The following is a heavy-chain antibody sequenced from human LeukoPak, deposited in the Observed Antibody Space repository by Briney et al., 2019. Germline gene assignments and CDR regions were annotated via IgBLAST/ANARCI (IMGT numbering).Heavy chain of an antibody. CDR2: ISSSGSTI. D-gene: IGHD2-15*01. V-gene: IGHV3-11*04. Sequence: GGSLRLSCAASGFTFSDYYMSWIRQAPGKGLEWVSYISSSGSTIYYADSVRGRFTISRDNAESTLYLQLNSLRADDTAVYYCARGGLPGGFDHWGQGALVTVSS. CDR3: ARGGLPGGFDH. CDR1: GFTFSDYY. J-gene: IGHJ4*02.